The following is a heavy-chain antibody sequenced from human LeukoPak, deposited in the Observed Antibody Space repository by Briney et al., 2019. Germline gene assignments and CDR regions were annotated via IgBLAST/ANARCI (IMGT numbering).Heavy chain of an antibody. CDR1: GGTFSSYA. J-gene: IGHJ4*02. V-gene: IGHV1-69*06. CDR3: ARDLIMVRGVITTGYFDY. D-gene: IGHD3-10*01. CDR2: IIPIFGTA. Sequence: SVKVSCKASGGTFSSYAISWVRQAPGQGLEWMGGIIPIFGTANYAQKSQGRVTITADKSASTAYMELSSLRSEDTAVYYCARDLIMVRGVITTGYFDYWGQGTLVTVSS.